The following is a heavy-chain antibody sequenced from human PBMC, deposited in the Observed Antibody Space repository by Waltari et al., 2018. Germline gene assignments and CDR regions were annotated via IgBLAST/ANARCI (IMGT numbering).Heavy chain of an antibody. V-gene: IGHV3-7*01. J-gene: IGHJ6*03. CDR1: GFTFSSYW. Sequence: EVQLVESGGGLVQPGGSLRLSCAASGFTFSSYWMSWVRQAPGKGLEWVANIKQDGSEKYYVDSVKGRFTISRDNAKNSLYLQMNSLRAEDTAVYYCARLYYYGSGSYYYYYMDVWGKGTTVTVSS. D-gene: IGHD3-10*01. CDR3: ARLYYYGSGSYYYYYMDV. CDR2: IKQDGSEK.